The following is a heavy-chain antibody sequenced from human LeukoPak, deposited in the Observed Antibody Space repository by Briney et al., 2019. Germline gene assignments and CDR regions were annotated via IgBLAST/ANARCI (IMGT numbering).Heavy chain of an antibody. V-gene: IGHV3-21*01. J-gene: IGHJ4*02. CDR3: AREGTIFGVVISRGFDY. CDR2: ISSSSSYI. Sequence: PGGSLRLSCAASGFTFSSYSMNWVRQAPGKGLEWVSSISSSSSYIYYADSVKGRFTISRDNAKTSLYLQMNRLRAEDTAVYYCAREGTIFGVVISRGFDYWGQGTLVTVSS. CDR1: GFTFSSYS. D-gene: IGHD3-3*01.